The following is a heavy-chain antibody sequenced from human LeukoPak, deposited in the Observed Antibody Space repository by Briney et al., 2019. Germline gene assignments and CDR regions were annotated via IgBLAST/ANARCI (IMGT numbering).Heavy chain of an antibody. J-gene: IGHJ4*02. V-gene: IGHV3-30*18. CDR1: GFSFSSYG. Sequence: GGSLRLSCAASGFSFSSYGMHWVRQAPGKGVEWVAVISYDGSNKYYADSVKGRFTISRDNSKNTLYLQMNSLRAEDTAVYYCAKAGEMATIGYWGQGTLVTVSS. CDR3: AKAGEMATIGY. D-gene: IGHD5-24*01. CDR2: ISYDGSNK.